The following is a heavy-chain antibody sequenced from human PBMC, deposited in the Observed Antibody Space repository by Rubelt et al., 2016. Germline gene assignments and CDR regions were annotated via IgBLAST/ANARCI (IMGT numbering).Heavy chain of an antibody. D-gene: IGHD1-26*01. CDR3: ASWELPTAFNI. J-gene: IGHJ3*02. V-gene: IGHV3-21*01. Sequence: EVQLVESGGGLVQPGGSLRLSCAASGFTFSSYSMNWVRQAPGKGLEWVSSITSSSSHIYQADSVKGRFTISRNNGKNSLYLEMNSLRGEDTAVYYWASWELPTAFNIWGQGTMVTVSS. CDR2: ITSSSSHI. CDR1: GFTFSSYS.